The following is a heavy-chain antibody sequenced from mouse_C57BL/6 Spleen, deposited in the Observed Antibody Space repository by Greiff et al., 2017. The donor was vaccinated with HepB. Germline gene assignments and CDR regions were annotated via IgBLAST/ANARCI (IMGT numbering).Heavy chain of an antibody. CDR3: ARVTTVVEPHYYYAMDY. CDR2: ISYDGSN. CDR1: GYSITSGYY. D-gene: IGHD1-1*01. Sequence: ESGPGLVKPSQSLSLTCSVTGYSITSGYYWNWIRQFPGNKLEWMGYISYDGSNNYNPSLKNRISITRDTSKNQFFLKLNSVTTEDTATYYCARVTTVVEPHYYYAMDYWGRGTSVTVSS. J-gene: IGHJ4*01. V-gene: IGHV3-6*01.